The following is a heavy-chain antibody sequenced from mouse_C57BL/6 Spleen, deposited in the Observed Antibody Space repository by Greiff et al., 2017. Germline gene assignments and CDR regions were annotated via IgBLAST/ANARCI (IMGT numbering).Heavy chain of an antibody. Sequence: QVQLQQSGPELVKPGASVKISCKASGYAFSSSWMNWVKQRPGKGLEWIGRIYPGDGDTNYTGKFKGKATLTADKSSSTAYMQLSSLTSEDSAVYFCARSYYGSSLYYAMDYWGQGTSVTVSS. CDR3: ARSYYGSSLYYAMDY. D-gene: IGHD1-1*01. CDR1: GYAFSSSW. J-gene: IGHJ4*01. CDR2: IYPGDGDT. V-gene: IGHV1-82*01.